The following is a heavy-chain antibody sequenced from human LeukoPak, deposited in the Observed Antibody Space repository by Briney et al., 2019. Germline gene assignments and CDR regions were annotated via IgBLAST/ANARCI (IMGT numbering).Heavy chain of an antibody. CDR3: ARGDYDSSGLSY. Sequence: PSQTLSLTCTVSGGSISSGDYYWSWIRQPPGKGLEWIGYIYYSGSTYYNSSLKSRVTISVDTSKNQFSLKLSSVTAADTAVYYCARGDYDSSGLSYWGQGTLVTVSS. D-gene: IGHD3-22*01. CDR2: IYYSGST. CDR1: GGSISSGDYY. J-gene: IGHJ4*02. V-gene: IGHV4-30-4*01.